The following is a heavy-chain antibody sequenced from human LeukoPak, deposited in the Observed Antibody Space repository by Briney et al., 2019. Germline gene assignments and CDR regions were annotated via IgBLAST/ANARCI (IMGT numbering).Heavy chain of an antibody. J-gene: IGHJ1*01. CDR1: GFTFSDYL. Sequence: GGSLRLSCAASGFTFSDYLMDWVRQAPGKGLEWVGRIRKKDKSYTTQYAPSVEGRFTISRDDSKSSLYLQMNSLKAEDTAVYYCARDEGGYDYGDYVGSGYFQHWGQGTLVTVSS. D-gene: IGHD4-17*01. CDR3: ARDEGGYDYGDYVGSGYFQH. CDR2: IRKKDKSYTT. V-gene: IGHV3-72*01.